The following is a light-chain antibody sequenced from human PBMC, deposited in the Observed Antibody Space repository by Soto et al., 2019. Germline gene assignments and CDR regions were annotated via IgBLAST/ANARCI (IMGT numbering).Light chain of an antibody. CDR2: GAS. CDR1: QTVSSN. V-gene: IGKV3-15*01. J-gene: IGKJ1*01. CDR3: QQYNNWPLT. Sequence: EIVMTQSPATLSVSPGERATLSCRASQTVSSNLAWYQQKPGQAPRLLIYGASTRPTGLPARFSGSGSGTEFTLTISSLQSEDFAVYYCQQYNNWPLTFGQGTKVDIK.